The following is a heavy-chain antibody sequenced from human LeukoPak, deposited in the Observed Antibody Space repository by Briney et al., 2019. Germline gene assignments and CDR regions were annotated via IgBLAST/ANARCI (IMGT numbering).Heavy chain of an antibody. CDR3: ARPYSISWELDS. J-gene: IGHJ5*01. CDR2: ISYDGSTK. Sequence: TGGSLRLSCTASGFTFSTYGMHWVRQAPGKGLEWVTLISYDGSTKYYSDSVKGRFTLSRDNSKNTLYLQMNSLRAEDTAVYYCARPYSISWELDSWGQGTLVTVSS. V-gene: IGHV3-30*03. CDR1: GFTFSTYG. D-gene: IGHD6-13*01.